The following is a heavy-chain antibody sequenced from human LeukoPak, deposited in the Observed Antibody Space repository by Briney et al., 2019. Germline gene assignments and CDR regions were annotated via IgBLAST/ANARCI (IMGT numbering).Heavy chain of an antibody. V-gene: IGHV3-20*04. J-gene: IGHJ4*02. CDR3: ARDSGYSYGHLFDY. CDR1: GFTFDDYG. D-gene: IGHD5-18*01. Sequence: GGSLRLSCAASGFTFDDYGMSWVRHAPGTGLEWVSGINWNGGSTGYADSVKGRFTISRDNAKNSLYLQMNSLTAEDTALYYCARDSGYSYGHLFDYWGQGTLVTVSS. CDR2: INWNGGST.